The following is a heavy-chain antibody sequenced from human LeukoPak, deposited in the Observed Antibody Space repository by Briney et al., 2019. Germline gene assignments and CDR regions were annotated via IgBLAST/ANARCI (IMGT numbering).Heavy chain of an antibody. Sequence: SETLSLTCAVYGGSFSGYYWSWIRQPPGKGLEWIGEINHSGSTNYNPSLKSRVTISVDTSKNQFSLKLNSVTAADTAVFYCASHGQWLLEGLTWFDPWGQGTLVTVS. CDR1: GGSFSGYY. CDR2: INHSGST. CDR3: ASHGQWLLEGLTWFDP. D-gene: IGHD6-19*01. V-gene: IGHV4-34*01. J-gene: IGHJ5*02.